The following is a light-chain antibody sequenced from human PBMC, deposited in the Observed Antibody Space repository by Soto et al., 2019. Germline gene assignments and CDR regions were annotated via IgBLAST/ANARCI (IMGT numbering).Light chain of an antibody. V-gene: IGKV3-20*01. Sequence: EVVSTQSPGILSLSPGERATLSCRASQRVSSSYLAWYQQKPGQAPRLLIYGASSRATGIPDRFSGSGSGTDFTLTISRLEPEDFAVYYCQQYGSSPLYTFGQGTKLEIK. J-gene: IGKJ2*01. CDR2: GAS. CDR3: QQYGSSPLYT. CDR1: QRVSSSY.